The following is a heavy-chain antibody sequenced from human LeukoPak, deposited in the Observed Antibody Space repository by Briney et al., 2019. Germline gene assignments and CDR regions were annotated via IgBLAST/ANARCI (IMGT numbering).Heavy chain of an antibody. CDR3: ARETRHSSGWFYYYYYGMDV. CDR1: GYTFTSYD. J-gene: IGHJ6*02. V-gene: IGHV1-8*01. Sequence: ASVKVSCKASGYTFTSYDFNWVRQATGQRPEWMGWMSPNSGDTGYAQKFQGWVTMTRDTSISTAYMELSRLRSDDTAVYYCARETRHSSGWFYYYYYGMDVWGQGTTVTVSS. D-gene: IGHD6-19*01. CDR2: MSPNSGDT.